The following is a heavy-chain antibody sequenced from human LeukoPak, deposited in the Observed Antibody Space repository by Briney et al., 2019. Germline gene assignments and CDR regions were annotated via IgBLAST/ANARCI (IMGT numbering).Heavy chain of an antibody. Sequence: ASVKVSCKASGYTLTGYYMHWVRQAPGQGLEWMGWINPNSGGTNYAQKFQGRVTMTRDTSISTAYMELSRLRSDDTAVYYCARELRGTYYFDYWGQGTLVTVSS. D-gene: IGHD1-1*01. J-gene: IGHJ4*02. CDR2: INPNSGGT. V-gene: IGHV1-2*02. CDR3: ARELRGTYYFDY. CDR1: GYTLTGYY.